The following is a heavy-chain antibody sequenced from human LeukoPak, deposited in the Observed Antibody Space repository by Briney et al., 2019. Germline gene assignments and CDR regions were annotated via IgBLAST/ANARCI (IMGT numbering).Heavy chain of an antibody. CDR2: IYYSGST. Sequence: SETLSLTCTVSGGSISSYYWSWIRQPPGKGLEWIGSIYYSGSTYYNPSLKSRVTISVDTSKNQFSLKLSSVTAADTAVYYCAREGRSDIGPYFDYWGQGTLVTVSS. CDR1: GGSISSYY. CDR3: AREGRSDIGPYFDY. J-gene: IGHJ4*02. V-gene: IGHV4-59*12. D-gene: IGHD2-15*01.